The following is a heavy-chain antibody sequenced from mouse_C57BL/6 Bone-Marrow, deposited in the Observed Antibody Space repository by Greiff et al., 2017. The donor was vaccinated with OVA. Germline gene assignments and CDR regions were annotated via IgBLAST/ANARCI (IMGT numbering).Heavy chain of an antibody. CDR3: ARWGLLRCARGAWFAY. J-gene: IGHJ3*01. V-gene: IGHV1-64*01. CDR2: IHPNSGST. D-gene: IGHD1-1*01. CDR1: GYTFTSYW. Sequence: VQLQQPGAELVKPGASVKLSCKASGYTFTSYWMHWVKQRPGQGLEWIGMIHPNSGSTNYNEKFKSKATLTVDKSSSTAYMQLSSLISEDSAVYYCARWGLLRCARGAWFAYWGQGTLVTVTA.